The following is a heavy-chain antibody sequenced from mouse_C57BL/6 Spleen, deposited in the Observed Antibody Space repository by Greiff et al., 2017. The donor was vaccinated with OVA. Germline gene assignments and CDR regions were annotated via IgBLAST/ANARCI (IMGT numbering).Heavy chain of an antibody. CDR2: IRSKSNNYAT. Sequence: EVQVVESGGGLVQPKGSLKLSCAASGFSFNTYAMNWVRQAPGKGLEWVARIRSKSNNYATYYADSVKDRFTISRDDSESMLYLQMNNLKTEDTAMYYCVRGNYYGSSSFDYWGKGTTLTVSS. CDR1: GFSFNTYA. CDR3: VRGNYYGSSSFDY. J-gene: IGHJ2*01. D-gene: IGHD1-1*01. V-gene: IGHV10-1*01.